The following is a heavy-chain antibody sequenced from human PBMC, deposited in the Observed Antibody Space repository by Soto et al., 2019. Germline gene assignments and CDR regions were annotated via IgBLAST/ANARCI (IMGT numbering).Heavy chain of an antibody. CDR2: INPNSGGT. CDR3: ARDLGDGGSSECLLEI. Sequence: SSVKVSCKASGYTFTGYYMHWVRQAPGQGLEWMGWINPNSGGTNYAQKFQGWVTMTRDTSISTAYMELSRLRSDDTAVYYCARDLGDGGSSECLLEIWGQGRMVTVSS. CDR1: GYTFTGYY. J-gene: IGHJ3*02. V-gene: IGHV1-2*04. D-gene: IGHD2-15*01.